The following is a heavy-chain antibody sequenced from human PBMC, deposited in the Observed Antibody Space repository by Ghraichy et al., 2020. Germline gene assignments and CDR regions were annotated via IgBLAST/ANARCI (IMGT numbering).Heavy chain of an antibody. Sequence: GGSLRLSCAASGFTFRNYAMTWVRQAPGKGLEWVSAISGSGNTTHYADSVKGRFTISRDNSRNMLYLRMKSLRAEDTAVYYCAKDANHVGLFDAWGLGTLVPVSS. V-gene: IGHV3-23*01. CDR1: GFTFRNYA. J-gene: IGHJ4*02. CDR2: ISGSGNTT. D-gene: IGHD1-14*01. CDR3: AKDANHVGLFDA.